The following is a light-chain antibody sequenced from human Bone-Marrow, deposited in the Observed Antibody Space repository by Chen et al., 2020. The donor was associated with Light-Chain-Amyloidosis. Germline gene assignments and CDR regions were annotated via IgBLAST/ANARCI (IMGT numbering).Light chain of an antibody. CDR1: SSDVGGDNH. CDR2: EVT. J-gene: IGLJ1*01. Sequence: QSALTQPASVSGSPGQSITISCTGTSSDVGGDNHVSWYQQHPDKATELMIYEVTNRPSCVPYCVSGSRSGDTASLTISGLQDEDEADYFCSSYTITDSRVFGSGTRVTVL. CDR3: SSYTITDSRV. V-gene: IGLV2-14*01.